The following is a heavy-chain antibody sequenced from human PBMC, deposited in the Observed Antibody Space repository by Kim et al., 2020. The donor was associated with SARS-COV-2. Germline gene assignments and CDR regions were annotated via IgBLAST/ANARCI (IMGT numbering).Heavy chain of an antibody. D-gene: IGHD3-22*01. CDR3: AREEDDSSGYFDY. CDR2: IYYSGST. J-gene: IGHJ4*02. Sequence: SETLSLTCTVSGGSISSGGYYWSWIRQHPGKGLEWIGYIYYSGSTYYNPSLKSRVTISVDTSKNQFSLKLSSVTAADTAVYYCAREEDDSSGYFDYWGQGTLVTVSS. V-gene: IGHV4-31*03. CDR1: GGSISSGGYY.